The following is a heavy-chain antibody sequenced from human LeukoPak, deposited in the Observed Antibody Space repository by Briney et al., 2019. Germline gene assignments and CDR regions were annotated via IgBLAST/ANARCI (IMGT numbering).Heavy chain of an antibody. V-gene: IGHV3-30*18. CDR1: GFTFSSYG. CDR3: AKDGYYGSGTYPDY. Sequence: PGGSLRLSCAASGFTFSSYGMNWVRQAPGKGLEWVAVNSYDGTNKFYVDSLRGRFTISRDNSKNTLYLQMNSLRAEDTAVYYCAKDGYYGSGTYPDYWGQGTLVTVSS. CDR2: NSYDGTNK. J-gene: IGHJ4*02. D-gene: IGHD3-10*01.